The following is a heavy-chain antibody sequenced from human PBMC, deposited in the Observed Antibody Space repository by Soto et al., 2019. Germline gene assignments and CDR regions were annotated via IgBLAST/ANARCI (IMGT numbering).Heavy chain of an antibody. CDR2: IIPIFCTA. V-gene: IGHV1-69*13. D-gene: IGHD3-16*01. CDR3: ATLLPRGEMATHPLDY. J-gene: IGHJ4*02. CDR1: GGTXISYS. Sequence: SXKVSCKASGGTXISYSISWVRQAPGQGLEWMGGIIPIFCTANYAKKFQGIVTITADESTSTAYMELSSLRSEETAVYYCATLLPRGEMATHPLDYWGQGTLGTVSS.